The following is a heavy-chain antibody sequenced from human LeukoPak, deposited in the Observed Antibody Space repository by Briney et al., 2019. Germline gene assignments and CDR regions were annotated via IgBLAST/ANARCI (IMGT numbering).Heavy chain of an antibody. V-gene: IGHV1-24*01. CDR3: ATDERIGHGEWLLYTY. J-gene: IGHJ4*02. CDR1: GYTLTELS. CDR2: FDPEDGET. Sequence: ASVKVSCKVSGYTLTELSMHWVRQAPGKGLEWMGGFDPEDGETIYAQKFQGRVTMTEDTSTDTAYMELSSLRSEDTAVYYCATDERIGHGEWLLYTYWGQGTLVTVSP. D-gene: IGHD3-3*01.